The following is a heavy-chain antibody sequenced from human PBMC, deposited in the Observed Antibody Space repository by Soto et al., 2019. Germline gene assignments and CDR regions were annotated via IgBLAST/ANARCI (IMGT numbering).Heavy chain of an antibody. CDR1: GGSISNYY. D-gene: IGHD2-2*01. Sequence: QVQLQESGPGLVKPSETLSLTCTVSGGSISNYYWSWIRQPPGKLPEWIGHIYYSGNTNYNPSLKSRVTISVDTSKNQFSLRLNSVTAADTAVYYCARRYCTSTTCYGDYWGQGTLVTVSS. J-gene: IGHJ4*02. CDR3: ARRYCTSTTCYGDY. V-gene: IGHV4-59*08. CDR2: IYYSGNT.